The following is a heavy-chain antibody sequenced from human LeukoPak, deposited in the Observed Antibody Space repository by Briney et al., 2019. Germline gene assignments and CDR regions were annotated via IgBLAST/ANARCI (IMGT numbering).Heavy chain of an antibody. CDR1: GFTFSDYY. CDR2: ISSSSSYT. Sequence: GGSLRLSCAASGFTFSDYYMSWIRQAPGKGLEWVSYISSSSSYTNYADSVKGRFTISRDNAKNSLYLQMNSLRAEDTAVYYCARDVGYYGSGLYAFDIWGQGTMVTASS. J-gene: IGHJ3*02. V-gene: IGHV3-11*05. D-gene: IGHD3-10*01. CDR3: ARDVGYYGSGLYAFDI.